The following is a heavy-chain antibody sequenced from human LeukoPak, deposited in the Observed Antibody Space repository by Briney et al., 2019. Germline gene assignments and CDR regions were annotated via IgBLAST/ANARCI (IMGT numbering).Heavy chain of an antibody. J-gene: IGHJ4*02. V-gene: IGHV4-39*01. Sequence: PSETLSLTCTVSGGSISSSSYYWGGHRQPPGTGGEWFGSIYYSGSTYYNPSLKSRVTISVDTSKNQFSLKLSSVTAADTAVYYCARHGSSSLAYFDYWGQGTLVTVSS. CDR1: GGSISSSSYY. CDR2: IYYSGST. CDR3: ARHGSSSLAYFDY. D-gene: IGHD6-6*01.